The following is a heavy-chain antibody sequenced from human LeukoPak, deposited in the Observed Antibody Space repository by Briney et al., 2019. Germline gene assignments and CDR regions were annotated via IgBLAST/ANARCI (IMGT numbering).Heavy chain of an antibody. CDR3: AKMQLGYCSSTSCYGDDY. CDR1: GFTFSSYG. V-gene: IGHV3-30*18. CDR2: ISYDGSNK. Sequence: GRSLRLSCAASGFTFSSYGMHWVRQAPGKGLEWVAVISYDGSNKYYADSVKGRFTISRDNSKNTLYLQMNSLRAEDTAVYYCAKMQLGYCSSTSCYGDDYWGQGTLVTVSS. D-gene: IGHD2-2*01. J-gene: IGHJ4*02.